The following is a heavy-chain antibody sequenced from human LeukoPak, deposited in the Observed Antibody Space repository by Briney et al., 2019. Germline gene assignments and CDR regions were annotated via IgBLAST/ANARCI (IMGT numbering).Heavy chain of an antibody. J-gene: IGHJ3*02. V-gene: IGHV4-39*07. CDR1: GGSISSSSYY. CDR3: ASYPKGAPAFDI. CDR2: LYYSGST. D-gene: IGHD3-16*01. Sequence: SETLSLTCTVSGGSISSSSYYWGWIRQPPGKGLEWIGSLYYSGSTYYNPSLKSRVTMSVDTSKNQFSLKMNSATAADTAVYYCASYPKGAPAFDIWGQGTMVTVSS.